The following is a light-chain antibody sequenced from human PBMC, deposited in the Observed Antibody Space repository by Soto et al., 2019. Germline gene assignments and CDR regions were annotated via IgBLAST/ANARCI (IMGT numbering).Light chain of an antibody. Sequence: QSALTQPASVSGSPGQSITISCTGTSSDVGGYKYVSWYQQHPGKAPKLLIYTVNNRPSGVSNRFSGSKSGNTAALTISGLQAEDEADYYCNSYTSSRSYVFGTGTKVTVL. J-gene: IGLJ1*01. CDR3: NSYTSSRSYV. CDR2: TVN. V-gene: IGLV2-14*01. CDR1: SSDVGGYKY.